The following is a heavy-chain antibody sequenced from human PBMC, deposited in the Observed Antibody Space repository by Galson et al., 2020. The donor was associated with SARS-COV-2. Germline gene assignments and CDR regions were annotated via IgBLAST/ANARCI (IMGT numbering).Heavy chain of an antibody. CDR3: ARASSGSYYNAFDY. Sequence: GGSLRLSCAASGFTFSSYAMHWVRQAPGKGLERVAVISYDGSNKYYADSVKGRFTISRDNSKNTLYLQMNSLRAEDTAVYYCARASSGSYYNAFDYWGQGTLVTVSS. V-gene: IGHV3-30*04. CDR1: GFTFSSYA. J-gene: IGHJ4*02. CDR2: ISYDGSNK. D-gene: IGHD3-10*01.